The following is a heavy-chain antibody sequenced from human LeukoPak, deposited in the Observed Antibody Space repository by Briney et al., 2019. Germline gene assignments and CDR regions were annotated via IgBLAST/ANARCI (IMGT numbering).Heavy chain of an antibody. CDR1: GGTFSSYA. D-gene: IGHD2-21*02. CDR3: ASLPYCGGDCYTYFQH. V-gene: IGHV1-69*13. J-gene: IGHJ1*01. CDR2: IIPIFGTA. Sequence: SVKVSCKASGGTFSSYAISWVRQAPGQGLEWMGGIIPIFGTANYAQKFQGRVTITADESTSTAYMELSSLRSEDTAVNYCASLPYCGGDCYTYFQHWGQGTLVTVSS.